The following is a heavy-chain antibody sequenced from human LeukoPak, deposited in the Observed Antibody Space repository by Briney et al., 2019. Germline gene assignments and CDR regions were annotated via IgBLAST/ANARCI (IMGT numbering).Heavy chain of an antibody. CDR1: GYTFTGYY. V-gene: IGHV1-2*02. CDR3: ARGRYRIAAAGTSQARDFDY. CDR2: INPNSGGT. Sequence: ASVKVSCKASGYTFTGYYMHWVRQAPGQGLEWMGWINPNSGGTNYAQKFQGRVTMTRDTSISTAYMELSRLRSDDTAVYYCARGRYRIAAAGTSQARDFDYWGQGTLATVSS. D-gene: IGHD6-13*01. J-gene: IGHJ4*02.